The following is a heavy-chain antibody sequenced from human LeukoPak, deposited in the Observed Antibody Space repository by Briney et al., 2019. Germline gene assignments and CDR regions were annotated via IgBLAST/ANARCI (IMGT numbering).Heavy chain of an antibody. CDR1: GFTFSSYS. CDR2: IHGGGSLI. D-gene: IGHD3-16*01. Sequence: GGSPRLSCAASGFTFSSYSMNWVRQAPGKGLEWISNIHGGGSLISYADSVKGRFTVSRDNAKNSVSLQMNSLRDEDTAVYFCARDLSWAFDYWGQGTLVTVSS. V-gene: IGHV3-48*02. CDR3: ARDLSWAFDY. J-gene: IGHJ4*02.